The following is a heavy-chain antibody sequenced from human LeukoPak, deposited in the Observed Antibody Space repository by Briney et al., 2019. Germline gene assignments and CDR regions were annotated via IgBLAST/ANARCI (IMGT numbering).Heavy chain of an antibody. Sequence: GESLKISCKASGYSFTTYWIGWVRQMPGKGLEWMGIIYPADSATRYSPSFQGQVTISVDKSISTAYLHWSSLKASDTAMYYCARRGSGSYYHPYFDYWGQGTLVTVSS. J-gene: IGHJ4*02. V-gene: IGHV5-51*01. CDR2: IYPADSAT. D-gene: IGHD3-10*01. CDR3: ARRGSGSYYHPYFDY. CDR1: GYSFTTYW.